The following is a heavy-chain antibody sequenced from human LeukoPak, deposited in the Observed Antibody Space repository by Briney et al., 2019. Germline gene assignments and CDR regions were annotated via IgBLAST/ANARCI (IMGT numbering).Heavy chain of an antibody. CDR2: INYSRST. CDR3: ARVNRDGYNLLTKRHYSYMDV. D-gene: IGHD5-24*01. CDR1: GFTFSSYW. J-gene: IGHJ6*03. V-gene: IGHV4-34*01. Sequence: GSLRLSCAASGFTFSSYWMSWVRQAPGKGLEWIGEINYSRSTNYNPSLKSRVTISVDTSKNQFSLKLSSVTAADTAVYYCARVNRDGYNLLTKRHYSYMDVWGKGTTVTVSS.